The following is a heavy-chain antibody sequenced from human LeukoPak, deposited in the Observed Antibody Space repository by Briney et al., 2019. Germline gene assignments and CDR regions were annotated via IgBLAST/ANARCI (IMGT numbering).Heavy chain of an antibody. Sequence: GESLKISCKAYGYSFFSDYWITWVRQMPGKGLEWMGILYPGDSDSRYSPSFQGQVTISADRSISTAYLHWSSLKVSDTAMYYCARASRDGYNQNFDYWGQGTLVTVSS. D-gene: IGHD5-24*01. CDR2: LYPGDSDS. CDR1: GYSFFSDYW. J-gene: IGHJ4*02. V-gene: IGHV5-51*06. CDR3: ARASRDGYNQNFDY.